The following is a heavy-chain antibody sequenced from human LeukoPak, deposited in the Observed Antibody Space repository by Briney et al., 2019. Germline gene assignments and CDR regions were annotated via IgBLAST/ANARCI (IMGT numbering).Heavy chain of an antibody. CDR1: GGSISSGGYS. Sequence: PSETLSLTCAVSGGSISSGGYSWSWIRQPPGKGLEWIGYIYYSGSTYYNPSLKSRVTISVDTSKNQFSLKLSSVTAADTAVYYCARVVRQSHWFDPWGQGTLVTVSS. CDR3: ARVVRQSHWFDP. CDR2: IYYSGST. V-gene: IGHV4-30-4*08. D-gene: IGHD6-19*01. J-gene: IGHJ5*02.